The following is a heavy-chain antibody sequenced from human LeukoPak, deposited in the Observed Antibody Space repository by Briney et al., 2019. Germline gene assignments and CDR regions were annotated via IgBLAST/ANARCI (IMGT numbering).Heavy chain of an antibody. D-gene: IGHD6-13*01. V-gene: IGHV1-8*03. J-gene: IGHJ4*02. CDR2: MNSNSGNT. CDR3: AKARYSSSWYFDY. Sequence: ASVKVSCKGYGYTFINHDIDWVRQAAGQGLEWMGWMNSNSGNTGYAQKFQGRVTFTRDTSISTAYMELYSLTSDDTAVYYCAKARYSSSWYFDYWGQGTLVTVSS. CDR1: GYTFINHD.